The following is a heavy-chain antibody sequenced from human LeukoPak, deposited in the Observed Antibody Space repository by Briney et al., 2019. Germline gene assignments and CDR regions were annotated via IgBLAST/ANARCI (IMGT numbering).Heavy chain of an antibody. D-gene: IGHD2-15*01. CDR3: ARERCSGGSCLPLFDY. Sequence: GASVKVSCKASGHTFTGYYMHWVRQAPGHGLGWMGWINPNSGGANYANNFQGRVTMSRDTSISTAYMELSRLRSDDTAVYYCARERCSGGSCLPLFDYWGQGTLVTVSS. V-gene: IGHV1-2*07. CDR1: GHTFTGYY. CDR2: INPNSGGA. J-gene: IGHJ4*02.